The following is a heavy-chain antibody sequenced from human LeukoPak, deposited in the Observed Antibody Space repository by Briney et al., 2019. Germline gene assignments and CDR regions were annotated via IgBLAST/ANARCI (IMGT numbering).Heavy chain of an antibody. D-gene: IGHD1-26*01. Sequence: GASVKVSCKASGYTFTSYDINWVRQATGQGLEWMGWMNPNSGNTGYAQKFQGRVTMTRNTSISTAYMELSSLRSEDTAVYYCARAASEGGSYFSYYYYMDVWGKGTTVTVSS. V-gene: IGHV1-8*01. CDR3: ARAASEGGSYFSYYYYMDV. CDR2: MNPNSGNT. CDR1: GYTFTSYD. J-gene: IGHJ6*03.